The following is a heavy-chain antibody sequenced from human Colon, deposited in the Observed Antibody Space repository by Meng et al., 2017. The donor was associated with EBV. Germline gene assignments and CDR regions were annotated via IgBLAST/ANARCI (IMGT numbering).Heavy chain of an antibody. D-gene: IGHD3-10*01. CDR3: LRGSGGSV. CDR1: GDCITSNCW. J-gene: IGHJ1*01. V-gene: IGHV4-4*02. CDR2: IHHSVSS. Sequence: QLQPQTPVQGLVTASGTRSFAYAVSGDCITSNCWGMCVRRPPGKGMEWIGQIHHSVSSTYTPSLKSRVTMSVDKSMNQISLTLRSVTAAATAVYPCLRGSGGSVWGQGTLVTISS.